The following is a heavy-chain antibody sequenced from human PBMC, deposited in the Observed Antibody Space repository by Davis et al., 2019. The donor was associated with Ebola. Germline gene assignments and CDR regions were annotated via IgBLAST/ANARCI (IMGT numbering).Heavy chain of an antibody. CDR2: ISSNGGST. D-gene: IGHD4-17*01. CDR3: AKREHTVTSRYYYMDV. J-gene: IGHJ6*03. V-gene: IGHV3-64*04. CDR1: GFTFSSYA. Sequence: GGSLRLSCAASGFTFSSYAMHWVRQAPGKGLEYVSAISSNGGSTYYADSVKGRFTISRDNSKNTLYLQMNSLRAEDTAVYYCAKREHTVTSRYYYMDVWGKGTTVTVSS.